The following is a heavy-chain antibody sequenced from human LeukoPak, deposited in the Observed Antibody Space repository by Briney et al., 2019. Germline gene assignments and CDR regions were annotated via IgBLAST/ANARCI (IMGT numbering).Heavy chain of an antibody. CDR2: IYTSGST. V-gene: IGHV4-4*07. D-gene: IGHD6-13*01. CDR3: ARAGIAAARSPNWFDP. Sequence: SETLSLTCTVSGGSISSYYWSWIRQPAGKGLEWIGRIYTSGSTNYNPSLKSRVTISVDTSKNQFSLKLSSVTAADTAVYYCARAGIAAARSPNWFDPWGQGTLVTVSS. J-gene: IGHJ5*02. CDR1: GGSISSYY.